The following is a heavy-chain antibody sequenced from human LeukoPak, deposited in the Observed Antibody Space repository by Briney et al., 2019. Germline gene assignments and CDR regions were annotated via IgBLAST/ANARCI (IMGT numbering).Heavy chain of an antibody. Sequence: ASVKVSCKASGYTFTGYYMHWVRQAPGQGLEWMGWINPNSGGTNYAQKFQGRVTMTRDTSISTAYMELSRLRSDDTAVYYCGRGSDGLDSGWYTIDYWGQGTLVTVSS. J-gene: IGHJ4*02. V-gene: IGHV1-2*02. CDR2: INPNSGGT. CDR3: GRGSDGLDSGWYTIDY. D-gene: IGHD6-19*01. CDR1: GYTFTGYY.